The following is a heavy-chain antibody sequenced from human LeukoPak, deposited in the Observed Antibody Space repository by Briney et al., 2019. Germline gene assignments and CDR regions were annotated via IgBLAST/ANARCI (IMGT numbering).Heavy chain of an antibody. CDR3: ARGGGYCSGGSCSPMDV. J-gene: IGHJ6*03. Sequence: GGSLRLSCAASGSTFSLYPMNWVRQAPGKGLEWVSSISTSSSHIYFANSVKGRFTISRDNAKNSLYLQMNSLTAEDTAVYYCARGGGYCSGGSCSPMDVWGKGTTVTVSS. V-gene: IGHV3-21*01. CDR1: GSTFSLYP. D-gene: IGHD2-15*01. CDR2: ISTSSSHI.